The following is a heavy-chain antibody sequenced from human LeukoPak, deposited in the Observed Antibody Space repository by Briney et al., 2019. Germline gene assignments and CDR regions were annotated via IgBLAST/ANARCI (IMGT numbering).Heavy chain of an antibody. CDR1: GGSISTSSYY. D-gene: IGHD6-19*01. V-gene: IGHV4-39*01. CDR2: IYYSGST. J-gene: IGHJ4*02. CDR3: ARHWGSSGWY. Sequence: SETLSLTCTVSGGSISTSSYYWGWIRQPPGKGLEWIGSIYYSGSTYYNPSLKRRVTISVDTSKNQFSLKLSSVTAADTAVYYCARHWGSSGWYWGQGTLVTVSS.